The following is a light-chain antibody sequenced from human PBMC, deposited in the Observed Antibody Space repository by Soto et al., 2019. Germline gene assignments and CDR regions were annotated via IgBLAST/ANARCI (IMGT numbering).Light chain of an antibody. V-gene: IGKV3-15*01. Sequence: EIVMTQSPATLSVSPGEEATLSCRASQSVSSNLTWYQHKPGQAPRLLIYGASTRATGVPARFSGSGSGTEFTLTISSLQSEAFAVYYCQQYNDWWTFGQGTKVEIK. CDR1: QSVSSN. J-gene: IGKJ1*01. CDR2: GAS. CDR3: QQYNDWWT.